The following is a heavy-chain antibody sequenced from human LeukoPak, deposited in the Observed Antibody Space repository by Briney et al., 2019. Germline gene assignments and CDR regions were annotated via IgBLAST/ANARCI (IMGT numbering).Heavy chain of an antibody. CDR3: ARGYFDWVW. CDR1: GFTFSSYL. J-gene: IGHJ4*02. D-gene: IGHD3-9*01. V-gene: IGHV3-7*04. CDR2: IKQDGSEK. Sequence: GGSLRLSCAASGFTFSSYLMSWVRQAPGKGLEWVANIKQDGSEKYYVDSVKGRFTISRDNAKNSLYLKMNSLRAEDTAVYYCARGYFDWVWWGQGTLVTVSS.